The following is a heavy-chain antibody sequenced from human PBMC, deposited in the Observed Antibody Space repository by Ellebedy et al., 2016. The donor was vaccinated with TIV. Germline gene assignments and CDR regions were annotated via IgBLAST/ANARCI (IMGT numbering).Heavy chain of an antibody. CDR2: IWYDGSNK. Sequence: GESLKISCAASEFTFSSYGMHWVRQAPGKGLEWVAVIWYDGSNKYYADSVKGRFTISRDNSKNTLYLQMNSLRAEDTAVYHCAREPMVRGVIRRGYAMDVWGQGTTVTVSS. J-gene: IGHJ6*02. D-gene: IGHD3-10*01. CDR1: EFTFSSYG. CDR3: AREPMVRGVIRRGYAMDV. V-gene: IGHV3-33*01.